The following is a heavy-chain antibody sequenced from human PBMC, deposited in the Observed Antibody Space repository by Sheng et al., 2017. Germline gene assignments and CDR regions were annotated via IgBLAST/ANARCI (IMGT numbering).Heavy chain of an antibody. CDR2: ISSSGRTI. J-gene: IGHJ6*03. D-gene: IGHD3-16*01. V-gene: IGHV3-48*03. Sequence: EVQLVESGGGLVQPGGSLRLSCAASGFTFSSYEMNWVRQAPGKGLEWVSYISSSGRTIYYADSVKGRFTISRDNAKNSLYVQMNSLRAEDTAVYYCARVLGDLHLTSGSYYYYMDVWGQGTTVTVSS. CDR3: ARVLGDLHLTSGSYYYYMDV. CDR1: GFTFSSYE.